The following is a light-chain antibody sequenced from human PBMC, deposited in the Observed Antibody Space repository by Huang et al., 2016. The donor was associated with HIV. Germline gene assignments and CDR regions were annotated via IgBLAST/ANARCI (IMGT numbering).Light chain of an antibody. CDR3: QQHYSTPWT. J-gene: IGKJ1*01. CDR2: WAS. V-gene: IGKV4-1*01. CDR1: QSLLYIANKKHVPMHC. Sequence: DIVMTQSPDSLAVPLGERATISCVSSQSLLYIANKKHVPMHCLAWYQKKPGQPPKLLIFWASSRASGVPDRFSGSGSGTDFTLTISGLQAEDVAVYYCQQHYSTPWTFGQGTKVEIK.